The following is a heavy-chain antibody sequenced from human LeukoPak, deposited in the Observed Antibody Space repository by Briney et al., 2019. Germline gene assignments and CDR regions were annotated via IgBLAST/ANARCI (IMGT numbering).Heavy chain of an antibody. CDR2: INHSGST. J-gene: IGHJ6*02. D-gene: IGHD6-13*01. CDR1: GGSFSGYY. V-gene: IGHV4-34*01. CDR3: ARGRVAAPRAPPHAPHPYYYYYGMDV. Sequence: KSSETLSLTCAVYGGSFSGYYWSWIRHPPGKGLEWIGEINHSGSTNYNPSLKSRVTISVDTSKNQFSLKLSSVTAADTAVYYCARGRVAAPRAPPHAPHPYYYYYGMDVWGQGTTVTVSS.